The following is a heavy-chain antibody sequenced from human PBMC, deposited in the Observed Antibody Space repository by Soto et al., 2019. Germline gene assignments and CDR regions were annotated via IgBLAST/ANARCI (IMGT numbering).Heavy chain of an antibody. V-gene: IGHV3-7*03. CDR1: GFTFRDYW. D-gene: IGHD2-2*01. J-gene: IGHJ3*02. Sequence: PGGSLRLSCADSGFTFRDYWMSWVRQAPGKGLGWVANIKQDGSEKYYVDSVKGRFTISRDNARSSLYLQMNSLRAEDTAVYYCARENSFIGYCTSTSCPAFDIWGQGTVVTVSS. CDR3: ARENSFIGYCTSTSCPAFDI. CDR2: IKQDGSEK.